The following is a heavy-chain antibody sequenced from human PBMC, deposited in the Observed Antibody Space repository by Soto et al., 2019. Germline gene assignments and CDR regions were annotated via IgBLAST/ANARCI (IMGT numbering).Heavy chain of an antibody. CDR3: AREVIAVAGTSWGWFDP. Sequence: GGSLRLSCAASGFTFSSYWMHWVRQAPGKGLVWVSRINSDGSSTSYADSVKGRFTISRDNAKNTLYLQMNSLRAEDTAVYYCAREVIAVAGTSWGWFDPWGQGTLVTVYS. CDR2: INSDGSST. D-gene: IGHD6-19*01. V-gene: IGHV3-74*01. J-gene: IGHJ5*02. CDR1: GFTFSSYW.